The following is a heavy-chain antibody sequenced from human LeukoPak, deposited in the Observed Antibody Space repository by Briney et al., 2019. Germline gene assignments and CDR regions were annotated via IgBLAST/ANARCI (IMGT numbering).Heavy chain of an antibody. CDR3: ARDWGTSSLYLVN. CDR1: GFTFSSNG. CDR2: IQNDGNNK. J-gene: IGHJ4*02. Sequence: GGSLRLSCAASGFTFSSNGMHWVRPAPGKGREWVAFIQNDGNNKKYADSVKGRFTISRDNSKNTLYLQMNSLRAEDTAVYYCARDWGTSSLYLVNWGQGTLVTVSS. V-gene: IGHV3-30*02. D-gene: IGHD6-6*01.